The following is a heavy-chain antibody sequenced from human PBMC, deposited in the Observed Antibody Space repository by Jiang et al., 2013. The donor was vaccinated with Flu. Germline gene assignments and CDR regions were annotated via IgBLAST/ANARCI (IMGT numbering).Heavy chain of an antibody. J-gene: IGHJ4*02. Sequence: SGAEVKKPGASVKVSCKASGFTFTDYYMHWVRQAPGQGLEWMGWINPNSGGTIYAQKFQGRVTMTRDTSISTAYMELSRLRSDDTAVYYCARPDTAMVNIKYYFDYWGQGTLVTVSS. V-gene: IGHV1-2*02. CDR1: GFTFTDYY. D-gene: IGHD5-18*01. CDR2: INPNSGGT. CDR3: ARPDTAMVNIKYYFDY.